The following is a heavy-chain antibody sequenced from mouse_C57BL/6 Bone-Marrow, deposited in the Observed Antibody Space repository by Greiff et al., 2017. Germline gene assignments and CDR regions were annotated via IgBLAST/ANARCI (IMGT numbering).Heavy chain of an antibody. CDR1: GYTFTGYC. J-gene: IGHJ2*01. Sequence: EVKLQEPGPVLVKPGASVKMSCKASGYTFTGYCMNWVKQSPGKSLEWIGIINPYSGGTSYNEKFKGKATLTVDKSSSTAYMELISLTSEDSAVYYCASPCLRSEYWGQGTTLTVSS. CDR3: ASPCLRSEY. D-gene: IGHD1-1*01. V-gene: IGHV1-19*01. CDR2: INPYSGGT.